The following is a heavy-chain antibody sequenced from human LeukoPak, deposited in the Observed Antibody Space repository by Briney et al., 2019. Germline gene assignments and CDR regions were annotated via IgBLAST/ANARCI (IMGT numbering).Heavy chain of an antibody. CDR3: ARGGHSYGTFDS. Sequence: SETLSLTCNVSGASMSDNYWSWIRQPAGRGLEWLGRISPRGNTYYNPSPNSRVTISLDTSANQFSLKLRSVTAADTAGYYCARGGHSYGTFDSWGRGALVTVSS. CDR2: ISPRGNT. CDR1: GASMSDNY. V-gene: IGHV4-4*07. J-gene: IGHJ4*02. D-gene: IGHD1-7*01.